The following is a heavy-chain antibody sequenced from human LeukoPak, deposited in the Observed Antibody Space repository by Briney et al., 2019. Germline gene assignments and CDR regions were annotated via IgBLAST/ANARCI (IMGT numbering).Heavy chain of an antibody. Sequence: ASVKVSCKASGGTFSSYAISWVRQAPGQGLDWMGGIIPIFGTANYAQKFQGRVTITTDESTSTAYMELSSLRSEDTAVYYCASNDYGGNSGNYYYYMDIWGKGTTVTVSS. J-gene: IGHJ6*03. V-gene: IGHV1-69*05. CDR3: ASNDYGGNSGNYYYYMDI. D-gene: IGHD4-23*01. CDR1: GGTFSSYA. CDR2: IIPIFGTA.